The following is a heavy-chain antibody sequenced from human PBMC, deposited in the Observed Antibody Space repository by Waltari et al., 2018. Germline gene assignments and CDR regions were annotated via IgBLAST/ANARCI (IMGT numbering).Heavy chain of an antibody. CDR2: TYYRSKWYN. J-gene: IGHJ4*02. Sequence: QVQLQQSGPGLVKPSQTLSLTCAISGDSVSSNSAAWNWIRQSPSRGLEWLGRTYYRSKWYNDYAVSMKSRRTIKPDTSKNQFSLQLNSVTPEDTAVYYCARGTGYSSSSPFDYWGQGTLVTVSS. CDR1: GDSVSSNSAA. CDR3: ARGTGYSSSSPFDY. D-gene: IGHD6-6*01. V-gene: IGHV6-1*01.